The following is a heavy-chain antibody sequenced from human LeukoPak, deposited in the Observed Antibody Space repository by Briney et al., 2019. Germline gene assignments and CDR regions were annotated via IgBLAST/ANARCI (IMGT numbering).Heavy chain of an antibody. CDR2: INEDASTI. CDR3: VRDLILVWTPGDDFDH. D-gene: IGHD3-16*01. CDR1: GFTLSRYW. J-gene: IGHJ4*02. V-gene: IGHV3-74*03. Sequence: GGSLRLPCVASGFTLSRYWMHWVRQVPGKGLEWVSRINEDASTITYADSVKGRFTISRDNAKNTLYLQMNSLRAEDTAVYFCVRDLILVWTPGDDFDHWGQGTLVTVSS.